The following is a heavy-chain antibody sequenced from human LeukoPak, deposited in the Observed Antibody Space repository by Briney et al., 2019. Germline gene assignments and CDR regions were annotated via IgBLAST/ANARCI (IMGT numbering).Heavy chain of an antibody. J-gene: IGHJ3*02. D-gene: IGHD6-19*01. V-gene: IGHV4-59*01. Sequence: PSETLSLTCTVSGGSISSYYWSWIRQPPGKGLEWIGYIYYSGSTNYNPSPKSRVTISVDTSKNQFSLKLNSVTTADTAVYYCARDRGSGPGAFDIWGQGTMVTVSS. CDR2: IYYSGST. CDR1: GGSISSYY. CDR3: ARDRGSGPGAFDI.